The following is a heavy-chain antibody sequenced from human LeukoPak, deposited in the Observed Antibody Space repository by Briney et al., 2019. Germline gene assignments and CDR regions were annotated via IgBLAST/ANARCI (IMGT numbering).Heavy chain of an antibody. D-gene: IGHD2-15*01. V-gene: IGHV3-30*18. Sequence: GGSLRLSCAASGFTFSSYGMHWVRQAPGKGLEWVAVLSHEGSNKYYADSVKGRFTISRDNSKNTLYLQMNSLRAEDTAVYYCAKDLCSGGSCYYFDYWGQGTLVTVST. CDR1: GFTFSSYG. CDR3: AKDLCSGGSCYYFDY. J-gene: IGHJ4*02. CDR2: LSHEGSNK.